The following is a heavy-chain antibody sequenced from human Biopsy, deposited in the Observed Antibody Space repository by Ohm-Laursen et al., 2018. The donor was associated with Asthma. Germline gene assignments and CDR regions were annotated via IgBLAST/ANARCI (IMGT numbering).Heavy chain of an antibody. Sequence: SSVKVSCKASGDSFSNYAISWVRQAPGQGLEWMGGIKPIFGTPNYAQKFQHRLTITADDSTTTVYMELSSLKLEDTAVYFCARSYCGGDCYSPFDYWGQGSLVTVSS. J-gene: IGHJ4*02. D-gene: IGHD2-21*01. CDR2: IKPIFGTP. CDR3: ARSYCGGDCYSPFDY. CDR1: GDSFSNYA. V-gene: IGHV1-69*01.